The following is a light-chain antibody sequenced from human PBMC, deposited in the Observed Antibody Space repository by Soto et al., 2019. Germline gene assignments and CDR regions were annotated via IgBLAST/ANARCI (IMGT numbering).Light chain of an antibody. V-gene: IGKV1-39*01. Sequence: DIQMTQSPSSLSASVGDRGTITGGASHNISRYLNWYQQKPGKAPNLLIYVASSLQSEVPSRFSGSGSGTDFTLTITSLQPEDFATYYCQQSYGTPITFGQGTRLEI. CDR3: QQSYGTPIT. CDR2: VAS. CDR1: HNISRY. J-gene: IGKJ5*01.